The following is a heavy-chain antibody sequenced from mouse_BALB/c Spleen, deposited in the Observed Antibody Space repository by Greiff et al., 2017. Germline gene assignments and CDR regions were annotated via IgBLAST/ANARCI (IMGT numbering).Heavy chain of an antibody. D-gene: IGHD2-1*01. CDR3: ARDGNYVHYYAMDY. Sequence: EVKLMESGGGLVKPGGSLKLSCAASGFTFSSYAMSWVRQSPEKRLEWVAEISSGGSYTYYPDSVKGRFTISRDNARNILYLQMSSLRSEDTAMYYCARDGNYVHYYAMDYWGQGTSVTVSS. V-gene: IGHV5-9-4*01. CDR2: ISSGGSYT. CDR1: GFTFSSYA. J-gene: IGHJ4*01.